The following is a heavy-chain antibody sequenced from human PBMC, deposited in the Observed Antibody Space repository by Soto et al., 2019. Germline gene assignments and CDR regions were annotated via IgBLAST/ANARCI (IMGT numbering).Heavy chain of an antibody. D-gene: IGHD5-18*01. Sequence: QVQLVQSGAEVKKPGSSVKVSCKASGGTFSSYAISWVRQAPGQGLEWMGGIIPIFGTANYAQKFQGRVTITADEYTSTGYMELSSLRSEDTAVYYCERGADTAMVRIPYYFYYWGQGTLVTVSS. CDR1: GGTFSSYA. J-gene: IGHJ4*02. V-gene: IGHV1-69*01. CDR3: ERGADTAMVRIPYYFYY. CDR2: IIPIFGTA.